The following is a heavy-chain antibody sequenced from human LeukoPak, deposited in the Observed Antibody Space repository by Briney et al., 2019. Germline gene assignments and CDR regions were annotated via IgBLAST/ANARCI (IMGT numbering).Heavy chain of an antibody. CDR1: GGSFSGHY. J-gene: IGHJ6*02. D-gene: IGHD5-12*01. CDR3: ARGAQWLRSKRSYYNYGMDV. Sequence: SGTLSLTCAVYGGSFSGHYWSWIRQPPGKGLEWIGEINHSGSTNYNPSPKSRVTISVDTSKNQFSLKLSSVTAADTAVYYCARGAQWLRSKRSYYNYGMDVWGQGTTVTVSS. CDR2: INHSGST. V-gene: IGHV4-34*01.